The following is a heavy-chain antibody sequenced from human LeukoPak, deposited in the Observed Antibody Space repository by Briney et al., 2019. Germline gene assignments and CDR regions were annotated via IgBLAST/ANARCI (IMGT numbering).Heavy chain of an antibody. CDR1: GYTFTSYG. D-gene: IGHD6-6*01. Sequence: ASVKVSCKASGYTFTSYGISWVRQAPGQVLEWMGWISAYNDKTNYAQKFQDRVTMTTDTTTSTAYMELRRLRSDDTAVYYCARRGSSWTLESWGQGTLVTVSS. V-gene: IGHV1-18*04. J-gene: IGHJ5*01. CDR3: ARRGSSWTLES. CDR2: ISAYNDKT.